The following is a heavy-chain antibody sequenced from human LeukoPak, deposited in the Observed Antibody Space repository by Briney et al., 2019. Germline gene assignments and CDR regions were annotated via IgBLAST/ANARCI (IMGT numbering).Heavy chain of an antibody. V-gene: IGHV3-30*02. D-gene: IGHD5-18*01. CDR1: GFTLSGYG. CDR3: AKDRGYSYGDFDF. Sequence: PRGSLRLSCAASGFTLSGYGMHWLRQAPGKGLEWVAFIRYDGSNKDYADSVKGRFTISRDNSKNTLYLQMNSLRAEDTAVYYCAKDRGYSYGDFDFWGQGTLVTVSS. CDR2: IRYDGSNK. J-gene: IGHJ4*02.